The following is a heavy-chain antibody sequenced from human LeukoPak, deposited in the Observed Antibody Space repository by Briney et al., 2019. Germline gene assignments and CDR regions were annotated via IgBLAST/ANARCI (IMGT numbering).Heavy chain of an antibody. J-gene: IGHJ4*02. Sequence: SETLSLTCSVYGASITSGRYYWGWMRQAPGKGLEWIGPIHYSGTPTFYNPSLESRVSLFSDTSRNDFSLRLRSVTAADTAVYYCAAGGDDAKAGYWGQGTLVTVSS. V-gene: IGHV4-39*02. CDR1: GASITSGRYY. D-gene: IGHD3-16*01. CDR2: IHYSGTPT. CDR3: AAGGDDAKAGY.